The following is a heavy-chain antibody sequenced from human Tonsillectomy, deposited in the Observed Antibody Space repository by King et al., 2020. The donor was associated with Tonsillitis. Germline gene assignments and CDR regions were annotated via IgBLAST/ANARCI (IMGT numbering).Heavy chain of an antibody. CDR3: ARGTLLGVVYDAFDI. CDR2: IYYTGST. CDR1: GGSISSGAYY. Sequence: LQLQESGPGLVKPSQTLSLTCTVSGGSISSGAYYWSWVRQHPGKGLEWIGYIYYTGSTYYNLSLKSRVTISVDTSKDQFSLNLTSVTAADTAVYYCARGTLLGVVYDAFDIWGQGTMVTVSS. D-gene: IGHD3-3*01. V-gene: IGHV4-31*03. J-gene: IGHJ3*02.